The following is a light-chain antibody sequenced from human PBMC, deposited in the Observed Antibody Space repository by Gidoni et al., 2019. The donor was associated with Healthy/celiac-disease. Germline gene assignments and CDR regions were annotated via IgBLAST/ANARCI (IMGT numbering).Light chain of an antibody. J-gene: IGKJ2*01. V-gene: IGKV2-28*01. CDR1: QSLLHSNGYNY. CDR2: LGS. CDR3: MQALQTPYT. Sequence: DLVMPQSPLSLPVTPGEPASISCRSSQSLLHSNGYNYLDWYLQKAGQSPQLLIYLGSNRASGVPDRFSGSGAGTDFTLKISRVEAEDVGVYYCMQALQTPYTFGQGTKLEIK.